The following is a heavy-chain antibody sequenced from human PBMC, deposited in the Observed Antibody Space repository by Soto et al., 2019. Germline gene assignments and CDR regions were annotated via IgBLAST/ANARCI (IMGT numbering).Heavy chain of an antibody. CDR1: GGSISSHY. D-gene: IGHD1-26*01. Sequence: QVQLEESGAGLVKPSETLSLTCTVSGGSISSHYWSWVRQAPRKGLEWIGSIYYRGNTFYNPSHKGRGAVSVDSLNDEFSLKLVSVTPADTAVYYCAIDGREASGIDVWAHGAAVTVSS. J-gene: IGHJ6*01. CDR2: IYYRGNT. V-gene: IGHV4-59*11. CDR3: AIDGREASGIDV.